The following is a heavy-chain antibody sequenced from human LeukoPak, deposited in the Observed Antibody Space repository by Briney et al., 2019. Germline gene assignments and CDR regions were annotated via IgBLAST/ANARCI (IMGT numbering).Heavy chain of an antibody. J-gene: IGHJ4*02. CDR1: GFTFSSYE. V-gene: IGHV3-48*03. Sequence: GGSLRLSCAASGFTFSSYEMNWVRQAPGKGLEWVSYISSSGSTILYADSVKGRFTISRDNSKNTLYLQMNSLRAEDTAVYYCAKELPDTTMITIDYWGQGTLVTVSS. CDR3: AKELPDTTMITIDY. CDR2: ISSSGSTI. D-gene: IGHD5-18*01.